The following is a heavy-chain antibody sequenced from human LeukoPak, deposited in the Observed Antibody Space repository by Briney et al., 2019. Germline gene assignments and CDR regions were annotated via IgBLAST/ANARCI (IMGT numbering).Heavy chain of an antibody. CDR2: IKEGGSEK. J-gene: IGHJ5*02. CDR1: GFTFSSYW. V-gene: IGHV3-7*05. CDR3: ARGGGWFDA. Sequence: PGGSLRLSCAASGFTFSSYWMSWVRQAPGKGLEWVANIKEGGSEKYYVDSVEGRFTICRDNAKNSLYLQMNSLRAEDTAVYYCARGGGWFDAWGQGTLVTVSS.